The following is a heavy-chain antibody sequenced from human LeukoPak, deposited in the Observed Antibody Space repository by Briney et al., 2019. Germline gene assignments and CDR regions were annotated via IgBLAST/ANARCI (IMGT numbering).Heavy chain of an antibody. CDR2: IYHSGST. CDR3: ARRRGRSYDILTGNSNYFDY. Sequence: SETLSLTCAVSGYSSSSGYYWGWIRQPPGKGLEWIGSIYHSGSTYYNPSLKGRVTISVDTSKNQFSLKLSSVTAADTAVYYCARRRGRSYDILTGNSNYFDYWGQGTLVTVSS. CDR1: GYSSSSGYY. V-gene: IGHV4-38-2*01. J-gene: IGHJ4*02. D-gene: IGHD3-9*01.